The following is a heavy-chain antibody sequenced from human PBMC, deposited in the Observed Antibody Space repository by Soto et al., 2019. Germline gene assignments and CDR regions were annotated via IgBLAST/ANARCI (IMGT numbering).Heavy chain of an antibody. CDR2: IFWDDDK. J-gene: IGHJ4*02. D-gene: IGHD1-26*01. Sequence: QITLKESGPTLVKPTQTLTLTCSFSGFSLSTSGVSVAWMRQYPGKAPEWLALIFWDDDKRYSPPLRTRLSIRKDPPSNPVVLTMTNMDPVDTATYYCAPRVNFGIVGAPFFAHWGQGILVTVSS. V-gene: IGHV2-5*02. CDR1: GFSLSTSGVS. CDR3: APRVNFGIVGAPFFAH.